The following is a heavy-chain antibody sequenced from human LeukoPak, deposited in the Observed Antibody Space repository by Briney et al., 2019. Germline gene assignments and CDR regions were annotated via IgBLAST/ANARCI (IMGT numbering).Heavy chain of an antibody. J-gene: IGHJ4*02. CDR3: AKEKPYCGGDCPFDD. D-gene: IGHD2-21*02. Sequence: SGGSLRLSCAAPGFTFSSYSMNWVRRAPGKGLEWVSAISGSGGSTYCADSVKGRFTISRDNSKNTLYLQMNSLRAEDTAVYYCAKEKPYCGGDCPFDDWGQGTLVTVSS. V-gene: IGHV3-23*01. CDR1: GFTFSSYS. CDR2: ISGSGGST.